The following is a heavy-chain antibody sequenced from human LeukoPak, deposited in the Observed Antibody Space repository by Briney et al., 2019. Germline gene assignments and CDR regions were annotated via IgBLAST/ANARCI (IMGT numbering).Heavy chain of an antibody. CDR3: ARDRYYDSGSYYN. CDR2: IYYSGST. Sequence: SETLSLTCAVSGGSISSSNWWSWVRQPPGKGLEWIGYIYYSGSTNYNPSLKSRVTISVDTSKNQFSLKLSSVTAADTAVYYCARDRYYDSGSYYNWGQGTLVTVSS. CDR1: GGSISSSNW. D-gene: IGHD3-10*01. J-gene: IGHJ4*02. V-gene: IGHV4-4*02.